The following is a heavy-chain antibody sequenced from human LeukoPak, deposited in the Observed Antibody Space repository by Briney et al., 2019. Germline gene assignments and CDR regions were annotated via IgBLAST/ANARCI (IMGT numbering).Heavy chain of an antibody. CDR3: AKEGKYCSGGSCFDRPYYYYGMDV. D-gene: IGHD2-15*01. CDR2: ISGSGGST. Sequence: PGGSLRLSCAASGFTFSSYAMSWVRQAPGKGLEWVSAISGSGGSTYYADSVKGRFTTSRDNSENTLYLQMNSLRAEDTAVYYCAKEGKYCSGGSCFDRPYYYYGMDVWGQGTTVTVSS. J-gene: IGHJ6*02. CDR1: GFTFSSYA. V-gene: IGHV3-23*01.